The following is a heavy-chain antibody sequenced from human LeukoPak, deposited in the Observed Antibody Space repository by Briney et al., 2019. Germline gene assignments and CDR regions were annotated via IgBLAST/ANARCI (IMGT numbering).Heavy chain of an antibody. D-gene: IGHD3-22*01. CDR2: INPSGGST. CDR3: ARDLTHRRNYDNSGYQIVPAF. J-gene: IGHJ4*02. Sequence: GASVKVSCKASGYTFTSYYMHWVRQAPGQGLEWMGIINPSGGSTSYAQKFQGRVTMTRDMSTSTAYMELRSLRSDDTAVYYCARDLTHRRNYDNSGYQIVPAFWGQGTLVTVSS. CDR1: GYTFTSYY. V-gene: IGHV1-46*01.